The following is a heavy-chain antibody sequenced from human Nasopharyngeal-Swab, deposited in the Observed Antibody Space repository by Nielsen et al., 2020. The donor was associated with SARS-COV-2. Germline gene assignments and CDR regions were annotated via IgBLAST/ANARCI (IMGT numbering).Heavy chain of an antibody. Sequence: GGSLRLSCAASGFTFSSYGMHWVRQAPGKGLEWVAVISYDGSNKYYADSVKGRFTISRDNAKNSLYLQMNSLRAEDTAVYYCAKMTTVTTVWPPGYYYGMDVWGQGTTVTVSS. J-gene: IGHJ6*02. CDR3: AKMTTVTTVWPPGYYYGMDV. CDR1: GFTFSSYG. D-gene: IGHD4-17*01. CDR2: ISYDGSNK. V-gene: IGHV3-30*18.